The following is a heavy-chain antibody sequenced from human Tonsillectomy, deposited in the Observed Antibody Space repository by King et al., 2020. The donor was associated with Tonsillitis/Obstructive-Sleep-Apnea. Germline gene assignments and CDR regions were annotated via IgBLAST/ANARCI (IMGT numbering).Heavy chain of an antibody. CDR1: GFTFSIDS. J-gene: IGHJ4*02. CDR2: ISSGSIYI. V-gene: IGHV3-21*01. Sequence: QLVQSGGGLVKPGGSLRLSFAASGFTFSIDSMNWVRQAPGKGLEWVSSISSGSIYIYYADSVKGRFTISRDNAKNSLYLQMNSLRAEDTAVYYCARESGYDILTGYYRTFDYWGQGTLVTVSS. CDR3: ARESGYDILTGYYRTFDY. D-gene: IGHD3-9*01.